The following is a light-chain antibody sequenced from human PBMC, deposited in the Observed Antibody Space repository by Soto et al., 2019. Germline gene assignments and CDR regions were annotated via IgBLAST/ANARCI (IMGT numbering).Light chain of an antibody. CDR1: SSHFETHNL. J-gene: IGLJ1*01. CDR3: CSYAGTNTYV. CDR2: EVS. V-gene: IGLV2-23*02. Sequence: QSALTQPASVSGSPGQSITISCTGTSSHFETHNLVSWYQQSSGKAPKLMIYEVSKGPSGVSSRFSGSKSGNTASLTISGLQAEDEADYYCCSYAGTNTYVLGIGTKLTVL.